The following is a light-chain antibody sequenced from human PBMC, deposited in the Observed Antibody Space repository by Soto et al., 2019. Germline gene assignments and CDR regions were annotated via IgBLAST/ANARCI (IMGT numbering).Light chain of an antibody. J-gene: IGLJ1*01. Sequence: QSVLTQPASVSGSPGQSITISCTGTSSDVGGYNYVSWYQQYPGKVPKLMIFDVTYRPSGVSNRFSGSKSGNTASLTISGLQAEDEADYYCCSYAXSTTLVFGTGTKVTVL. CDR3: CSYAXSTTLV. CDR2: DVT. V-gene: IGLV2-14*01. CDR1: SSDVGGYNY.